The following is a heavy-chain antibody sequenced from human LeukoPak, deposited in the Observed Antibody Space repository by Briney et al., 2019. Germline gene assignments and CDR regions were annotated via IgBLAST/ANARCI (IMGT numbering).Heavy chain of an antibody. CDR1: GYTFTGYY. CDR3: ARARVSRFGELNWFDP. D-gene: IGHD3-10*01. J-gene: IGHJ5*02. V-gene: IGHV1-2*02. CDR2: INPNSGGT. Sequence: ASVKVSCKASGYTFTGYYMHWVRQAPGQGLEWMGWINPNSGGTNYAQKFQGRGTMTRDTSISTAYMELSRLRSDDTAVYYCARARVSRFGELNWFDPWGQGTLVTVSS.